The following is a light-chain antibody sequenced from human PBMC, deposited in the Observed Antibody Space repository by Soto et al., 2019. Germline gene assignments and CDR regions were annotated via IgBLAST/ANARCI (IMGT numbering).Light chain of an antibody. V-gene: IGLV2-14*01. CDR2: EVS. J-gene: IGLJ1*01. Sequence: SVLTQPASVSGSPGQSITISCTGTSNDVGGYDYVSWYQLHPGKAPKLMVFEVSNRPSGVSYRFSGSKSGNTASLTISGLQAEDEADYFCSSYSISTAYLFGTGTKVTVL. CDR3: SSYSISTAYL. CDR1: SNDVGGYDY.